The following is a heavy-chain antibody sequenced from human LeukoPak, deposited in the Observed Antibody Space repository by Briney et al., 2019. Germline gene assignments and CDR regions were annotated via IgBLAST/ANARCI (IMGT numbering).Heavy chain of an antibody. J-gene: IGHJ4*02. V-gene: IGHV1-3*01. CDR2: ISAGNGNT. CDR3: ARDSGSGSNDY. Sequence: ATVKVSCKASGYTFTSYAIHWVRQAPGQRLEWMGWISAGNGNTKYSQNFQGRVTFISNTSATTAFMELSSLRSEDAAVYYCARDSGSGSNDYWGQGTLVTVSS. D-gene: IGHD1-26*01. CDR1: GYTFTSYA.